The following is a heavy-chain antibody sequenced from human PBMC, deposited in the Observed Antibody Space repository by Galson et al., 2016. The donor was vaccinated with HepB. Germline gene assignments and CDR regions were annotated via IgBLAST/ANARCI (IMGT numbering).Heavy chain of an antibody. CDR1: GFTFSSYA. CDR3: AKDLDSSGWYEGVY. Sequence: SLRLSCAASGFTFSSYAMNWVRQAPGKGLEWVATISIFGDNTHYADSAKGRFTVSRDNSKSTFYLHMHSLRVEDTAIYHCAKDLDSSGWYEGVYWGQGTLVTVSS. J-gene: IGHJ4*02. V-gene: IGHV3-23*01. CDR2: ISIFGDNT. D-gene: IGHD6-19*01.